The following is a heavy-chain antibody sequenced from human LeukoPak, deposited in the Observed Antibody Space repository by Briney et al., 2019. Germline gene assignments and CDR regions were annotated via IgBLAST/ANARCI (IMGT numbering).Heavy chain of an antibody. CDR3: ARGISNRRTPYDY. CDR1: GGSISSHY. V-gene: IGHV4-59*11. D-gene: IGHD4-11*01. CDR2: IYYSGST. J-gene: IGHJ4*02. Sequence: SETLSLTCTVSGGSISSHYWSWIRQPPGKGLEWIGYIYYSGSTNYNPSLKSRVTISVDTSKNQFSLKLSSVTAAHTAVYYCARGISNRRTPYDYWGQGTLVTVSS.